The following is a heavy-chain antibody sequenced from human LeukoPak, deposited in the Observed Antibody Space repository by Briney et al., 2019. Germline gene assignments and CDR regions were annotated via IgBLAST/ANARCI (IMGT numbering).Heavy chain of an antibody. CDR2: ISYDGSNK. V-gene: IGHV3-30*04. J-gene: IGHJ3*02. Sequence: GSLRLSCAASGFTFSSYAMHWVRQAPGKGLEWVAVISYDGSNKYYADSVKGRFTISRDNSKNTLYLQMNSLRAEDTAVYYCARQGENDAFDIWGQGTMVTVSS. CDR1: GFTFSSYA. CDR3: ARQGENDAFDI.